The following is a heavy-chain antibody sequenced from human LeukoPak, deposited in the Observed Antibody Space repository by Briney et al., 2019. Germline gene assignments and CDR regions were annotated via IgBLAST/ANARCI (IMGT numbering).Heavy chain of an antibody. Sequence: PGGSLRLSCAASGFTFSDYYMSWIRQAPGKGLEWVSYISSSGSTIYYADSVKGRFTISRDNDKNSLYLQMNSLRAEDTAVYYCARDVSDYYDSSGYYYYYYGMDVWGQGTTVTVSS. V-gene: IGHV3-11*01. CDR3: ARDVSDYYDSSGYYYYYYGMDV. CDR1: GFTFSDYY. J-gene: IGHJ6*02. D-gene: IGHD3-22*01. CDR2: ISSSGSTI.